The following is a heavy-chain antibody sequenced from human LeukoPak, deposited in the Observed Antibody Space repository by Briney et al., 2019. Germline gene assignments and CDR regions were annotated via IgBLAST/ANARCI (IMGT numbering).Heavy chain of an antibody. D-gene: IGHD2-8*01. Sequence: PGGTLRLSCAASGFTFSSYAMHWVRQAPGKVLEWVAVISYDGTYKYYADSVKGRFTISRDNSKNTLYLQMNSLRAEDTAVYYCARTPGNGIHYFDCWGQGTLVTVSS. J-gene: IGHJ4*02. V-gene: IGHV3-30*04. CDR2: ISYDGTYK. CDR3: ARTPGNGIHYFDC. CDR1: GFTFSSYA.